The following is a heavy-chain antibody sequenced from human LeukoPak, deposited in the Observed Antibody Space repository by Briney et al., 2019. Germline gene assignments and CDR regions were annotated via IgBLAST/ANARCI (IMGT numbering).Heavy chain of an antibody. CDR1: GYTFTDYH. V-gene: IGHV1-2*02. Sequence: ASVEVSCKASGYTFTDYHLHWVRQAPGQGLEWMGWINPNSGGTNYAQKFQGRVTMTRDTSINTAYMELSRLRSDDTAVYYCARDIRPRVESFDYWGQGTLVTVSS. J-gene: IGHJ4*02. D-gene: IGHD3-3*01. CDR3: ARDIRPRVESFDY. CDR2: INPNSGGT.